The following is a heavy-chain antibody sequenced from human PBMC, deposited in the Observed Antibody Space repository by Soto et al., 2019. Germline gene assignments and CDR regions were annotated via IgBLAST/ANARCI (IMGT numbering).Heavy chain of an antibody. Sequence: SETLSLTCGVSGGSINNGNSWSWVRQSPARGLEWIGEIYHSGRTDYNPSLKSRVTISLDRSKNQFSLKLSSVTAADTAIYYCAGSYRSRGRCQTYVMDIWGQGTKVTVYS. D-gene: IGHD3-10*02. CDR2: IYHSGRT. V-gene: IGHV4-4*02. CDR1: GGSINNGNS. CDR3: AGSYRSRGRCQTYVMDI. J-gene: IGHJ6*02.